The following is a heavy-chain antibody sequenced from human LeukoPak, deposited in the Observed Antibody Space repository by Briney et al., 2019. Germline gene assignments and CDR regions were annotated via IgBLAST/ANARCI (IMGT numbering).Heavy chain of an antibody. D-gene: IGHD4-23*01. CDR1: GFTFSSYA. V-gene: IGHV3-30-3*01. CDR3: AREYGGSPQSAGRAFDI. CDR2: ISYDGSNK. Sequence: PGGSLRLSCAASGFTFSSYAMHWVRQAPGKGLEWVAVISYDGSNKYYADSVKGRFTISRDNSKNTLYLQMNSLRAEDTAVYYCAREYGGSPQSAGRAFDIWGQGTMVTVSS. J-gene: IGHJ3*02.